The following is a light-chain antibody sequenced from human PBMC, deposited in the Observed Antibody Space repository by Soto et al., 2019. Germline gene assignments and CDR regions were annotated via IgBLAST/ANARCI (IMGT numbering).Light chain of an antibody. V-gene: IGKV3-11*01. CDR3: QQRSNWPRT. Sequence: EIVLTQSPATLSLSPVERATLSCMASQSVSSYLAWYQQKPGQAPRLLIYDASNRATGIPARFSGSGSGTDFTLTISSLEPEDFAVYYCQQRSNWPRTCGQGTKGDIK. CDR2: DAS. CDR1: QSVSSY. J-gene: IGKJ1*01.